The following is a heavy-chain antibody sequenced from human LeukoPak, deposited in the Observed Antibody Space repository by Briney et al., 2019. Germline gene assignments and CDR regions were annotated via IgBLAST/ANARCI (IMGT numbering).Heavy chain of an antibody. CDR2: IFYSGRT. CDR1: GGSISSYY. D-gene: IGHD2-2*01. Sequence: SETLSLTCTASGGSISSYYWSWIRQPPGKGRGWIGYIFYSGRTKYKPSLKSRVSISLDTSKKQFSLKLSSVTAADTAVYYCARVPPTYCSSTSCYADAFDIWGQGTMVTVSS. CDR3: ARVPPTYCSSTSCYADAFDI. J-gene: IGHJ3*02. V-gene: IGHV4-59*01.